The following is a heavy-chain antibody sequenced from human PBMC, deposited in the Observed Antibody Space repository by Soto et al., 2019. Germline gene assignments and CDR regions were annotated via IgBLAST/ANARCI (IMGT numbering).Heavy chain of an antibody. CDR3: ARDLAPRQTTYWVAAFDF. Sequence: EVQLVESGGGLVQPGGSLRLSCAASGFTLSTFWMTWVRQAPGKGLEWVANINRDGSVQNYVDSVEGRFTISRDNAKNSLYLQMDSLRAEDAAVYYCARDLAPRQTTYWVAAFDFWRPGTMVTVSS. J-gene: IGHJ3*01. V-gene: IGHV3-7*05. CDR1: GFTLSTFW. D-gene: IGHD2-8*02. CDR2: INRDGSVQ.